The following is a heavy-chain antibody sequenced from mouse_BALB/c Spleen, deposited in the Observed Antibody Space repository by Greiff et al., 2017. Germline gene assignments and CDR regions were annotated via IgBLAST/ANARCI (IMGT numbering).Heavy chain of an antibody. Sequence: VQLQQSGPELVKPGASVKMSCKASGYTFTSYVMHWVKQKPGQGLEWIGYINPYNDGTKYNEKFKGKATLTSDKSSSTAYMELSSLTSEDSAVYYCARSLYGNYAYYAMDYWGQGTSVTVSS. J-gene: IGHJ4*01. CDR2: INPYNDGT. CDR1: GYTFTSYV. D-gene: IGHD2-10*02. CDR3: ARSLYGNYAYYAMDY. V-gene: IGHV1-14*01.